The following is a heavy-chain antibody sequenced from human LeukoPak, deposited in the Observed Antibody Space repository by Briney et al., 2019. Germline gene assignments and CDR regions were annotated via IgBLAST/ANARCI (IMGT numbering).Heavy chain of an antibody. J-gene: IGHJ4*02. D-gene: IGHD3/OR15-3a*01. CDR2: IRSSTK. V-gene: IGHV3-48*01. Sequence: GGSLRLSCAASGFIFSDYTMNWVRQAPGKGLEWVSYIRSSTKSYAESVKGRFTISRDNAKNSLYLQMNSLRAEDTAVYYCARDLDYAFDYWGQGTLVTVSS. CDR3: ARDLDYAFDY. CDR1: GFIFSDYT.